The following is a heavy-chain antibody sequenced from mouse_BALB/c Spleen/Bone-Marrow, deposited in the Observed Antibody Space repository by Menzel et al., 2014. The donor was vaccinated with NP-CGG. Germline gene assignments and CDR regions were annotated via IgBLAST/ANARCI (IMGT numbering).Heavy chain of an antibody. V-gene: IGHV1-67*01. CDR2: ISTYSGNT. D-gene: IGHD2-1*01. CDR1: GCTFTDYA. Sequence: VQLQQSGPELVRPGVSVKISCKGSGCTFTDYAMHWVKQSHAKSLEWIGVISTYSGNTNYNQKFKGKATMTVGKSSSTAYMELARLTSEDSAIYYCASPIYYGNYEGFAYWGQGTLVTVSA. CDR3: ASPIYYGNYEGFAY. J-gene: IGHJ3*01.